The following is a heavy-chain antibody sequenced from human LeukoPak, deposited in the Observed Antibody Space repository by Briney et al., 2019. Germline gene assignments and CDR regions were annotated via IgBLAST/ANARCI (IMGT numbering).Heavy chain of an antibody. CDR3: AGRGAAGTLSGAFDI. CDR2: ISSGGST. J-gene: IGHJ3*02. D-gene: IGHD6-13*01. Sequence: VGSLRLSCAASDFTVSSNYMTWVRQAPGKGLEWVSVISSGGSTNYADSVKDRFTISRDKSKNTLFLQMNSLRGEDTAVYYCAGRGAAGTLSGAFDIWGQGTMVTVSS. V-gene: IGHV3-53*01. CDR1: DFTVSSNY.